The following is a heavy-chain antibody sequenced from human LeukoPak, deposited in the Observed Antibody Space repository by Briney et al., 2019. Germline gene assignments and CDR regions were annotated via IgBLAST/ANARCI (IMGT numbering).Heavy chain of an antibody. CDR3: AKGSGYSYGYYYFDY. CDR1: GFTFSNYG. V-gene: IGHV3-30*02. CDR2: IRYDGNNK. J-gene: IGHJ4*02. Sequence: GGSLRLSCAASGFTFSNYGMLWVRQAPGKGLEWVAFIRYDGNNKLYADSVKGRFTISRDNSKNTLYLQMNSLRAEDTAVYYCAKGSGYSYGYYYFDYWGQGTLVTVSS. D-gene: IGHD5-18*01.